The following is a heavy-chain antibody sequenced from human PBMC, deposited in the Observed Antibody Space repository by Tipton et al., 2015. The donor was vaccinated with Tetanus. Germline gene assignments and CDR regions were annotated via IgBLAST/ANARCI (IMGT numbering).Heavy chain of an antibody. Sequence: LRLSCTVSGGSTHSFYWTWIRQSAGKGLEWIGRIYSGGSTNYNPSLKSRVTMSMDTSKNQFSLKLNSVTVADTAVYFCARVLRYSTRGGWDDAFDIWGQGTMVTVPS. D-gene: IGHD2-8*02. CDR2: IYSGGST. CDR1: GGSTHSFY. J-gene: IGHJ3*02. CDR3: ARVLRYSTRGGWDDAFDI. V-gene: IGHV4-4*07.